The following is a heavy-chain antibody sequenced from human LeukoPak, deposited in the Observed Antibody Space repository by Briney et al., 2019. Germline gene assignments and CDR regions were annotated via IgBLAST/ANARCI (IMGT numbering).Heavy chain of an antibody. CDR1: GFTFNDYA. CDR2: ISWNGGSI. Sequence: GGSLRLSCVASGFTFNDYAMHWVRQAPGKGLEWVSGISWNGGSIGYADSVKGRFTISRDNTKNSLYLQMNSLRGDDMAFYYCAKETSDAFDIWGQGTMVIV. V-gene: IGHV3-9*03. CDR3: AKETSDAFDI. J-gene: IGHJ3*02. D-gene: IGHD2-2*01.